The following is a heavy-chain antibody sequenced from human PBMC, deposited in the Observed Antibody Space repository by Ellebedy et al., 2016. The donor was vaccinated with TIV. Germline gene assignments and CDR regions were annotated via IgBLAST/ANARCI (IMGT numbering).Heavy chain of an antibody. Sequence: PGGSLRLSCEASGFTFSSYAMSWVRQAPGKGLEWVGRIRSSSEGGTTEDAAPVKGRFIISRDDSKATLYLQMNSLKTEDTAIYYCTTADRVEGDGRGYWGQGTLVTVSS. J-gene: IGHJ4*02. CDR2: IRSSSEGGTT. V-gene: IGHV3-15*01. CDR1: GFTFSSYA. CDR3: TTADRVEGDGRGY. D-gene: IGHD5-24*01.